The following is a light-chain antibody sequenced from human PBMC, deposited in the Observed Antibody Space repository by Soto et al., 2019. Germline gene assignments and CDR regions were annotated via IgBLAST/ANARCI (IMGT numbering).Light chain of an antibody. CDR3: QQFDTYPLT. V-gene: IGKV1-13*02. Sequence: AIRLTQSPSSLSASVGDRVTITCRASQGIGSSTFAWYQQTAGKAPTLLIYDVSNLQRGVPTRFSGSGSGTDFSLTISSLQPEDFATYYCQQFDTYPLTCGQGTRLDIK. CDR2: DVS. J-gene: IGKJ5*01. CDR1: QGIGSST.